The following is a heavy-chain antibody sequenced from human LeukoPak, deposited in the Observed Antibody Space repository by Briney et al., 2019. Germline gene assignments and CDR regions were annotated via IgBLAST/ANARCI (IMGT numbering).Heavy chain of an antibody. CDR3: ARAPMGRGALY. D-gene: IGHD3-10*01. J-gene: IGHJ4*02. CDR1: GYTFTDSY. CDR2: MNPVSGNA. V-gene: IGHV1-2*02. Sequence: ASVKVSCKASGYTFTDSYIHWVRQAPGQGLEWMGWMNPVSGNAGSAQKFQGRVTLTRDTSMSTAYMEVTSLRSDDTAFYYCARAPMGRGALYWGQGTLVTVNS.